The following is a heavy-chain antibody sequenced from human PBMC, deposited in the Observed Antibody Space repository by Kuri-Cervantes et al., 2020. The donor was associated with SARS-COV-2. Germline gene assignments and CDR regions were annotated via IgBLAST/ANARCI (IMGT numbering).Heavy chain of an antibody. CDR1: GFTFSSYE. V-gene: IGHV3-48*03. CDR3: ARDGKNWNQNPYYYYYYMDV. D-gene: IGHD1-1*01. Sequence: GESLKISCAASGFTFSSYEMNWVRQAPGKGLEWVSHISSSGSTIYYADSVKGRFTISRDNAKNSLYLQMNSLRAEDTAVYYCARDGKNWNQNPYYYYYYMDVWGKGTTVTVSS. J-gene: IGHJ6*03. CDR2: ISSSGSTI.